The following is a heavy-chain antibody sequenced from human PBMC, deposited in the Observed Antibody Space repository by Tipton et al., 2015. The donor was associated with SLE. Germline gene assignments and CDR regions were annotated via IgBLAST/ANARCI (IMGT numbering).Heavy chain of an antibody. V-gene: IGHV4-4*08. Sequence: TLSLTCTVSGASTSSNNWSWIRQPPGKGLEWIGYIYTSGSTNYNPSLKSRVTIFVDTSKSQLSLKLSSVTAADTAVYYCARANRGSSGGAFDIWGHGTMVTVSS. CDR3: ARANRGSSGGAFDI. D-gene: IGHD3-16*01. J-gene: IGHJ3*02. CDR2: IYTSGST. CDR1: GASTSSNN.